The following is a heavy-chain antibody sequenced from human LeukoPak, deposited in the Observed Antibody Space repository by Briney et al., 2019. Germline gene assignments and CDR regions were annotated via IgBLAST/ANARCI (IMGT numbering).Heavy chain of an antibody. J-gene: IGHJ2*01. CDR2: SDPEDGET. V-gene: IGHV1-24*01. CDR1: GSTLRDVS. Sequence: GASVKVSCKVSGSTLRDVSIHWVRQAPGKGLEYVGGSDPEDGETFHAQNFQGRVTMTEDTSIDTAYMELRSLRSEDTAVYYCVADRARLFWYFDLWGRGTLVTVSS. D-gene: IGHD2-21*02. CDR3: VADRARLFWYFDL.